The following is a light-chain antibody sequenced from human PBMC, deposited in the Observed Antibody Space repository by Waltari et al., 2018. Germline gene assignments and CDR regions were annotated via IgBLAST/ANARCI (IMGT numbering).Light chain of an antibody. CDR2: GAS. V-gene: IGKV3-15*01. CDR1: QSVRNN. CDR3: QYNNWPPWT. Sequence: EIVMTQSPATLSVSPGERATLSCRASQSVRNNLVWYQQKPGQAPRLLIYGASTRVTGIPARFSGSGSGTEFTLTISSLQSEDFAVYYCQYNNWPPWTFGQGTKVEIK. J-gene: IGKJ1*01.